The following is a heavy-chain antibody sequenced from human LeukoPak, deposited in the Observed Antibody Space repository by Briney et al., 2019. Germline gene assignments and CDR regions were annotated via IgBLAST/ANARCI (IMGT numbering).Heavy chain of an antibody. J-gene: IGHJ4*02. D-gene: IGHD3-10*01. CDR1: GGSISSYY. CDR2: IYYSGST. V-gene: IGHV4-59*12. CDR3: ARDLSGSLYFDY. Sequence: SETLSLTCTVSGGSISSYYWSWIRQPPGKGLEWIGYIYYSGSTNYNPSLKSRVTISVGTSNDQFFLELTSVTAADTAVYFCARDLSGSLYFDYWGQGVLVTVSS.